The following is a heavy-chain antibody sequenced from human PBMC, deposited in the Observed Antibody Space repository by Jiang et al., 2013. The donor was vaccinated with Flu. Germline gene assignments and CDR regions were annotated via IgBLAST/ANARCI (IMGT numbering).Heavy chain of an antibody. Sequence: LSCAASGFTFSYAWMSWVRQAPGKGLEWVGRIKSKIDGETTDYAAPVKGRFTFSRDDSKNTLYLQMNSLKTEDTAVYYCTTSSGSGSYYDRYYFDYWGQGTLVTVSS. CDR3: TTSSGSGSYYDRYYFDY. D-gene: IGHD1-26*01. V-gene: IGHV3-15*01. CDR1: GFTFSYAW. J-gene: IGHJ4*02. CDR2: IKSKIDGETT.